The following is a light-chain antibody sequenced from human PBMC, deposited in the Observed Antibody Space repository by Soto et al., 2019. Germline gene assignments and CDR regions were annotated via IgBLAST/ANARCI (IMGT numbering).Light chain of an antibody. Sequence: DIQMTQSPSSLSASVGDRVTITCRASQSIRSYLNWYQQKPGKAPNLLIYAASTLQSGVPSRFSGSGSGTEFTLTISGLQPEDFATYYCQESYTSPPFTFGQGTKLEIK. CDR3: QESYTSPPFT. CDR2: AAS. V-gene: IGKV1-39*01. CDR1: QSIRSY. J-gene: IGKJ2*01.